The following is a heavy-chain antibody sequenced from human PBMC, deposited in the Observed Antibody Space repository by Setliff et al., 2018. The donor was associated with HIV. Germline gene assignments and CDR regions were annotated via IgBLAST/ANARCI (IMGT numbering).Heavy chain of an antibody. V-gene: IGHV4-38-2*01. D-gene: IGHD3-3*01. Sequence: SETLSLTCDVSGFSISSRYYWGWIRQSPGKGLEWIGNIYHTGSSYYNPSLNDRATISLDTSKNQFSLKLRSVTAADTAVYYCARAFWSGYPFNMDVWGKGTTVTVSS. J-gene: IGHJ6*03. CDR1: GFSISSRYY. CDR3: ARAFWSGYPFNMDV. CDR2: IYHTGSS.